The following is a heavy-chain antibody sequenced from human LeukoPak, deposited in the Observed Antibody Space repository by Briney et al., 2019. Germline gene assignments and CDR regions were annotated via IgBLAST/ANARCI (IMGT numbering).Heavy chain of an antibody. D-gene: IGHD6-13*01. Sequence: PSETLSLTCTVSGDSINAYYWGWIRQPPGKGLEWIGYIYFSGTTKYNPSLESRVTISVDTSKNQFSLKLSSVTAADTAVYYCARRRAEGGSNGHYNWFDPWGQGILVTDSS. CDR1: GDSINAYY. V-gene: IGHV4-59*08. J-gene: IGHJ5*02. CDR2: IYFSGTT. CDR3: ARRRAEGGSNGHYNWFDP.